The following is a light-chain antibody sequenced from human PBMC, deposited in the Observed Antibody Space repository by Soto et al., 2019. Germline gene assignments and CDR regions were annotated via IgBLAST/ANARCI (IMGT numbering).Light chain of an antibody. CDR2: EDN. Sequence: NFMLTQPHSVSESPGKTVTISCTRSSGSIASNYVQWFQQRPGSAPTTVIYEDNQRPSGVPDRFSGSIDSSSNSASLTISGLKTEEEAYYHCQSYDSDSHGEVFGGGTKLTVL. V-gene: IGLV6-57*04. CDR1: SGSIASNY. J-gene: IGLJ3*02. CDR3: QSYDSDSHGEV.